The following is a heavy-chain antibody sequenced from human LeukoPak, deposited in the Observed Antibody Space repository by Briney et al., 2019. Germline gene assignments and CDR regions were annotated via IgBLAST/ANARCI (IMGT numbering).Heavy chain of an antibody. CDR3: ARWGAGTGDFDY. CDR1: GFTFSSYS. Sequence: GGSLRLSCAASGFTFSSYSMNWVRQAPGKGLEWVSSISSSSSYIYYADSVKGRFTISRDNAKNSLYLQMNSLRAEDTAVYYCARWGAGTGDFDYWGQGTLVTASS. CDR2: ISSSSSYI. D-gene: IGHD6-19*01. J-gene: IGHJ4*02. V-gene: IGHV3-21*01.